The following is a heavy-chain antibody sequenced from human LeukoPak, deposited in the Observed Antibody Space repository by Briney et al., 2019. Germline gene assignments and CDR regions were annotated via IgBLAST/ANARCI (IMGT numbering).Heavy chain of an antibody. D-gene: IGHD1-26*01. J-gene: IGHJ4*02. Sequence: GGSLRLSCAASGFTFSSYGMHWVRQAPGKGLEWVAFIRYDGSNKYYADSVKGRFTISRDNSKNMLYLQMNSLRAEDTAVYYCARDTLGGGVSYGLFDFWGQGTLVSVSS. CDR2: IRYDGSNK. CDR1: GFTFSSYG. V-gene: IGHV3-30*02. CDR3: ARDTLGGGVSYGLFDF.